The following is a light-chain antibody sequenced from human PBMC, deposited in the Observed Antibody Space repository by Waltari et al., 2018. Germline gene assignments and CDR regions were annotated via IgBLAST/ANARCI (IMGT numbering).Light chain of an antibody. J-gene: IGKJ5*01. V-gene: IGKV1-39*01. Sequence: DIQMTQSRSSLSASVGDRLTITCRANQTISRYLNWYHQKSGRAPNLLIYASSNLQSGVPSRFRGRGSGTDFTLSINSLQPEDFGIYYCQQSFSMPITFGQGTRLEIK. CDR2: ASS. CDR3: QQSFSMPIT. CDR1: QTISRY.